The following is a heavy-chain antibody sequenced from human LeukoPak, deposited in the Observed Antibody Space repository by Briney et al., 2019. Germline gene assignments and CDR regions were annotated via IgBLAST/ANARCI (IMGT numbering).Heavy chain of an antibody. CDR1: GFTFSDYS. V-gene: IGHV3-48*01. Sequence: PGGSLRLSCAASGFTFSDYSMNWVRQSPGKGLEWVSYIISRGTTTYYADSVKGRFTISRDNAKNSLYLQMNSLRAEDTAVYYCARGRGLCSGGSCHYFDYWGQGTLVT. CDR3: ARGRGLCSGGSCHYFDY. J-gene: IGHJ4*02. D-gene: IGHD2-15*01. CDR2: IISRGTTT.